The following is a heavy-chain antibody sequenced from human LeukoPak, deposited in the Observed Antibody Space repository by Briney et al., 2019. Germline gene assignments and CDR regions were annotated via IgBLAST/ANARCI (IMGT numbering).Heavy chain of an antibody. Sequence: GGSLRLSCAASGFTFSTFAMIWVRQHPGKGLEWVSSIFPSGGEIHYADSVRGRFTISRDNSKNTLYLQMNSLRAEDTAVYYCAKDRDFWSGYYDYWGQGTLVTVSS. J-gene: IGHJ4*02. D-gene: IGHD3-3*01. CDR1: GFTFSTFA. CDR3: AKDRDFWSGYYDY. CDR2: IFPSGGEI. V-gene: IGHV3-23*01.